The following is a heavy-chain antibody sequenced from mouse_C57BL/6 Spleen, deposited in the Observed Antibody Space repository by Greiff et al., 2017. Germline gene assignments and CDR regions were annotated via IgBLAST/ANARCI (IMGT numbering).Heavy chain of an antibody. CDR2: ISYDGSN. CDR1: GYSITSGYY. Sequence: EVQLVESGPGLVKPSQSLSLTCSVTGYSITSGYYWNWIRQFPGNKLEWMGYISYDGSNNYNPSLKNRISITRDTSKNQFFLKLNSVTTEDTATYYCAREGQPGYFDYWGQGTTLTVSS. V-gene: IGHV3-6*01. D-gene: IGHD3-3*01. CDR3: AREGQPGYFDY. J-gene: IGHJ2*01.